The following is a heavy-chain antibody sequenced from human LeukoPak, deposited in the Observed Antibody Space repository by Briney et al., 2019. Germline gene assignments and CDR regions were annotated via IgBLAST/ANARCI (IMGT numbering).Heavy chain of an antibody. CDR2: INHSGST. J-gene: IGHJ4*02. Sequence: SETLCLTCAVYGGSFSGYYWSWIRQPPGKGLEWIGEINHSGSTNYNPSLKSRVTISVDTSKNQFSLKLSSVTAADTAVYYCARDPYYYDSSGYPKLVYYFDYWGQGTLVTVSS. CDR1: GGSFSGYY. V-gene: IGHV4-34*01. D-gene: IGHD3-22*01. CDR3: ARDPYYYDSSGYPKLVYYFDY.